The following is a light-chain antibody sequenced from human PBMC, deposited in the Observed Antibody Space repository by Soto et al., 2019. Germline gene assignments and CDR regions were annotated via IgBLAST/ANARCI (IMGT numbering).Light chain of an antibody. Sequence: QSVLTQPPSVSGGPGQRVAISCTGSSSNIGAGYDVHWYQQLPGTAPKLLIYGHSNPPSGVPDRFAGSKSGTSASLAITGLQAEYEADYSCQSYDSSLSVVFGGGTKLTVL. V-gene: IGLV1-40*01. CDR2: GHS. J-gene: IGLJ2*01. CDR1: SSNIGAGYD. CDR3: QSYDSSLSVV.